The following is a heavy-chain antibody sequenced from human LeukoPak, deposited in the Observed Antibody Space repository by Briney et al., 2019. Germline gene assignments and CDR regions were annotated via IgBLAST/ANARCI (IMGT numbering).Heavy chain of an antibody. V-gene: IGHV1-46*01. CDR1: GFTLTSYY. D-gene: IGHD6-19*01. J-gene: IGHJ4*02. Sequence: ASVKVSCKTSGFTLTSYYLFWVRLPPGQGLEWMGILNPKTGTTGYAQKFQGRVNLTRGTSTSTVYMELSSLRSEDTAIYYCVRDQRRIEVAGYYSDYWGQGTLVTVSS. CDR3: VRDQRRIEVAGYYSDY. CDR2: LNPKTGTT.